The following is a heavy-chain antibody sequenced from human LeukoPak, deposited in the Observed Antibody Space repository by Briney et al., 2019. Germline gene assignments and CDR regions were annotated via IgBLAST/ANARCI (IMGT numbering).Heavy chain of an antibody. V-gene: IGHV4-4*07. CDR2: IYTSGST. Sequence: PSETLSLTCTVSGGSISSYYWSWNRQPAGKGLEWIGRIYTSGSTNYNPSLKGRVTMSVDTSKNQFSLKLSSVTAADTAVYYCASRYSGSYGDAFDIWGQGTMVTVSS. CDR1: GGSISSYY. D-gene: IGHD1-26*01. CDR3: ASRYSGSYGDAFDI. J-gene: IGHJ3*02.